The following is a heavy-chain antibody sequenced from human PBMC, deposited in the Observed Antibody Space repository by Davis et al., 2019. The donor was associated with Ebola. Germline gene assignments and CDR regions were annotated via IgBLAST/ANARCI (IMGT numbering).Heavy chain of an antibody. D-gene: IGHD5-24*01. Sequence: SETLSLTCTVSGGSISSSSYYWDWIRQPPGKGLEWIGSVYYSGSAYYSPSLKSRVTISRDTSKNHFSLKFTSVTAADTAIYYCARREMASTGFDSWGQGTLVTVSS. CDR3: ARREMASTGFDS. V-gene: IGHV4-39*02. CDR2: VYYSGSA. J-gene: IGHJ4*02. CDR1: GGSISSSSYY.